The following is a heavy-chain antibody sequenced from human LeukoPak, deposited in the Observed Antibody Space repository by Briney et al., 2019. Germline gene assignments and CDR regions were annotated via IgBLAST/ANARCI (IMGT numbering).Heavy chain of an antibody. Sequence: GGSLRLSCAASGFTVSSNYMSWVRQAPGKGLEWVSVIYSGGSTYYADSVKGRFTISRDNSKNTLYLQMNSLRAEDTAVYYCARDQMVGTYCYGMDVWGQGTTVTVSS. CDR1: GFTVSSNY. CDR3: ARDQMVGTYCYGMDV. J-gene: IGHJ6*02. D-gene: IGHD3-10*01. V-gene: IGHV3-53*01. CDR2: IYSGGST.